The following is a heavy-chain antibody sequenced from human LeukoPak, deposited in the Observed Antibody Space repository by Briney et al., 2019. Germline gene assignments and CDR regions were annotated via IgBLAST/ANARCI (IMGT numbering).Heavy chain of an antibody. J-gene: IGHJ4*02. V-gene: IGHV1-69*05. CDR1: GGTFISYA. CDR3: ARDDFWSNYGYYFDY. Sequence: SVKVSCKASGGTFISYAISWVRQAPGQRVEWMGRIIPIFGTANYAQKFQGRVTITTDESTSTAYMELSSLRSEDTAVYYCARDDFWSNYGYYFDYWGQGTLVTVSS. D-gene: IGHD3-3*01. CDR2: IIPIFGTA.